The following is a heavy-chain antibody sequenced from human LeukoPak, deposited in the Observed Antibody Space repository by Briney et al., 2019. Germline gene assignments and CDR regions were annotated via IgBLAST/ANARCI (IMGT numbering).Heavy chain of an antibody. CDR3: ARGGGFFHH. V-gene: IGHV4-34*01. D-gene: IGHD2-15*01. CDR1: GGSFSGYY. J-gene: IGHJ1*01. CDR2: INHSGST. Sequence: PSETLSLTCAVYGGSFSGYYWSWLRQPPGKGLEWIGEINHSGSTNSNSSLKSRVTMSVGTSKSQFSLKLEYVTAADTAVYYCARGGGFFHHWGQGTLVIVSS.